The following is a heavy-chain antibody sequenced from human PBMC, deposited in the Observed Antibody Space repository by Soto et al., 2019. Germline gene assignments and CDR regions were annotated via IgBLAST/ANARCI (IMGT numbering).Heavy chain of an antibody. V-gene: IGHV1-18*04. CDR2: ISAYNGNT. CDR3: AIGAIVVVPAGGGMDV. J-gene: IGHJ6*02. D-gene: IGHD2-2*01. Sequence: GASVKVSCKASGYTFTSYGISWVRQAPGQGLEWMGWISAYNGNTNYAQKLQGRVTMTTDTSTSTAYMELRSLRSDDTAVYYCAIGAIVVVPAGGGMDVWGQGPTVTASS. CDR1: GYTFTSYG.